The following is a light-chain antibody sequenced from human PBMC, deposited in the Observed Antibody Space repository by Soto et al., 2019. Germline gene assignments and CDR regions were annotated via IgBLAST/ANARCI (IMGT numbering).Light chain of an antibody. V-gene: IGLV1-51*01. CDR2: DNN. CDR1: SSNIGNNY. Sequence: QSVLTQPPSVSAATGQKVTSSCSGSSSNIGNNYVSWYQQLPGTAPKLLIYDNNERPSGIPDRFSGSKSGTSATLGITGLQTGDEADYYCATWDHSLSAGVFGGGTKMTVL. CDR3: ATWDHSLSAGV. J-gene: IGLJ2*01.